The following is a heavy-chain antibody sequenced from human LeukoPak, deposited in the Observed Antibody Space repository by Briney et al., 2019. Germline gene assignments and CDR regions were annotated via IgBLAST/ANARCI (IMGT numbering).Heavy chain of an antibody. Sequence: SETLSLTCAVYGGSFSGYYWSWIRQPPGKGLEWIGEINHGGSTNYNPSLKSRVTISLDTSKNQFSLKLSSVTAADTAVYYCAGDIVGAIGWFDPWGQGTLVTVSS. CDR3: AGDIVGAIGWFDP. D-gene: IGHD1-26*01. CDR1: GGSFSGYY. V-gene: IGHV4-34*01. J-gene: IGHJ5*02. CDR2: INHGGST.